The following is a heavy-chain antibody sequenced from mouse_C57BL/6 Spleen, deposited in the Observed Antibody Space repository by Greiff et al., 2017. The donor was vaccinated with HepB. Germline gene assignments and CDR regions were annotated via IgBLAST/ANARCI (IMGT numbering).Heavy chain of an antibody. CDR3: AKGTTTVVADSVYWYFDV. D-gene: IGHD1-1*01. V-gene: IGHV2-5*01. J-gene: IGHJ1*03. CDR2: IWRGGST. Sequence: QVQLKESGPGLVQPSQSLSITCTVSGFSLTSYGVHWVRQSPGKGLEWLGVIWRGGSTDYNAAFMSRLSITKDNSKSQVFFKMNSLQADDTAIYYCAKGTTTVVADSVYWYFDVWGTGTTVTVSS. CDR1: GFSLTSYG.